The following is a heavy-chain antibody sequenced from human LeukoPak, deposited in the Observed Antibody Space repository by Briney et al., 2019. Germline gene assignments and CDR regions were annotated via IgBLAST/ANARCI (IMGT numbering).Heavy chain of an antibody. CDR3: AKMGSDYSGYDAFDI. D-gene: IGHD3-10*01. V-gene: IGHV3-23*01. Sequence: GGSLRLSCAASGFTFSSYALSWVRQAPGKGLEWVSGISGSASTTYDAVSVKGRFTISRDNSKNTLYLQMNSLRADDTAVYYCAKMGSDYSGYDAFDIWGQGTMVTVSS. CDR1: GFTFSSYA. J-gene: IGHJ3*02. CDR2: ISGSASTT.